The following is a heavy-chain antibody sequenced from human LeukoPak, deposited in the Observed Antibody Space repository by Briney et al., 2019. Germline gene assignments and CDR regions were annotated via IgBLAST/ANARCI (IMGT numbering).Heavy chain of an antibody. D-gene: IGHD2-2*01. V-gene: IGHV1-24*01. J-gene: IGHJ4*02. CDR2: FDPEDGET. Sequence: ASVKVSCKVSGYTLTELSMHWVRQAPGKGLEWMGGFDPEDGETIYAQKFQGRVTMTTDTSTSTAYMELRSLRSDDTAVYYCARDRDIVVVPAAPFDYWGQGTLVTVSS. CDR3: ARDRDIVVVPAAPFDY. CDR1: GYTLTELS.